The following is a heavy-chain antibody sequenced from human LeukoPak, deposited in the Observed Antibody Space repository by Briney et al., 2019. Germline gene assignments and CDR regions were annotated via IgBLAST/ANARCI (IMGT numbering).Heavy chain of an antibody. D-gene: IGHD3-3*01. CDR3: ARGFFGMVLNAFDL. Sequence: SETLSLTCTVSGGSISSYYWTWIRQPPGRGLEWVGYISYGGSTNYNPSLKSRVTISVDTSTNQFSLKLSSVTAADTAVYYCARGFFGMVLNAFDLWGRGTMVTVSS. CDR2: ISYGGST. V-gene: IGHV4-59*01. J-gene: IGHJ3*01. CDR1: GGSISSYY.